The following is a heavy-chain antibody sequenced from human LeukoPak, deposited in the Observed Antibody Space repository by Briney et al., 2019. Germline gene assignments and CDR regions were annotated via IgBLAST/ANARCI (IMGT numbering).Heavy chain of an antibody. CDR1: DFNFNSYT. Sequence: GGSLRLSCTASDFNFNSYTIDWVRQAPGKGLEWVSSISSRSSYIYYADALRGRFTTSSDNARNSVYLQMDGLRVDDTAVYYCAKIDDYYKHFDSWGQGTLVTVSS. CDR2: ISSRSSYI. V-gene: IGHV3-21*01. D-gene: IGHD2-21*02. J-gene: IGHJ4*02. CDR3: AKIDDYYKHFDS.